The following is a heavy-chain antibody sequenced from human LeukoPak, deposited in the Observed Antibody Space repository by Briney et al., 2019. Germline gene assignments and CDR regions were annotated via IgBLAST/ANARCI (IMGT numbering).Heavy chain of an antibody. Sequence: GGSLRLSCAASGFVFSTYGMNWVRQAPGKGLEWVSFITSTSGYIYYADSMKGRFTISRDNAEMSLYLQMNSLRAEDTAVYYCARTIGFSNGVPRFDYWGQGTLVTVSS. CDR2: ITSTSGYI. CDR1: GFVFSTYG. J-gene: IGHJ4*02. CDR3: ARTIGFSNGVPRFDY. V-gene: IGHV3-21*01. D-gene: IGHD2-8*01.